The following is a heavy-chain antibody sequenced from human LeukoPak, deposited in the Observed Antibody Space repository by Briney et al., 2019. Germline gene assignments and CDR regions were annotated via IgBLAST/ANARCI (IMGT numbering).Heavy chain of an antibody. CDR3: ATDIVVVPAATADFDY. Sequence: GGSLRLSCATSGFTFSNYWMCWVRQAPGRGLEWVSRISGGGSTYYADSVRGRFTISRDNSKHTLYLQMNSLRAEDTAVYYCATDIVVVPAATADFDYWGQGTLVTVSS. V-gene: IGHV3-23*01. D-gene: IGHD2-2*01. J-gene: IGHJ4*02. CDR1: GFTFSNYW. CDR2: ISGGGST.